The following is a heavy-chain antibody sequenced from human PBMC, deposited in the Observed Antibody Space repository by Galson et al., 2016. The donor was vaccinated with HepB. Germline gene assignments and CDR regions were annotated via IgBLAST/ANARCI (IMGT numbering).Heavy chain of an antibody. V-gene: IGHV3-23*01. D-gene: IGHD2-15*01. CDR1: GFSFNNYA. CDR3: AKRACNGGSCYFDYYGMDV. J-gene: IGHJ6*02. Sequence: SLRLSCAASGFSFNNYAMSWVRQAPGKGLEWVSGISVTGASTYYADSVRGRFTISRDNSKNTLHLQMISLRAEDTAVYYCAKRACNGGSCYFDYYGMDVWGQGTTVTVSS. CDR2: ISVTGAST.